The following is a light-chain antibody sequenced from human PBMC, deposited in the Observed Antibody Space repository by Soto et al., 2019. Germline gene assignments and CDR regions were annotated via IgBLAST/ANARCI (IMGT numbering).Light chain of an antibody. Sequence: DIVMTQSPLSLPVTPGEPATLSCRASQSVSSSYLAWYQQKPGQAPRLLIYDASNRATGIPARFSGSGSGTDFTLTISSLEPEDFALYYCQQYKNWPRTFGQGTKV. V-gene: IGKV3-11*01. CDR2: DAS. J-gene: IGKJ1*01. CDR1: QSVSSSY. CDR3: QQYKNWPRT.